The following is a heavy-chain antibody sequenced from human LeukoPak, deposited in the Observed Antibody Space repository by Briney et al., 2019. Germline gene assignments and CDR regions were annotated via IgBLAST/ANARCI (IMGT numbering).Heavy chain of an antibody. V-gene: IGHV3-15*01. D-gene: IGHD3-22*01. J-gene: IGHJ4*02. Sequence: PGGSLRLSCAASGFSVSSNYMRWVRQAPGKGLEWVGRIKSKSDGGTVDYAAPVKGRFTISRDDSQNTVYLQLNSLKTEDTAVYFCARNYYDRSGSLFYWGQGTLVTVSS. CDR2: IKSKSDGGTV. CDR1: GFSVSSNY. CDR3: ARNYYDRSGSLFY.